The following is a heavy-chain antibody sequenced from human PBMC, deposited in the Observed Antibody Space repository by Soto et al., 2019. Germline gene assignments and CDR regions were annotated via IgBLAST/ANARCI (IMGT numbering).Heavy chain of an antibody. CDR2: ISAYNGNT. D-gene: IGHD2-2*01. V-gene: IGHV1-18*01. Sequence: ASVKVSCKASGYTFTSYGISWVRQAPGQGLEWMGWISAYNGNTNYAQKLQGRVTMTTDTSTSTAYMELRSLRSDDTAVYYCARDAHCSSTSCYNWFDPWGQGTLVTVYS. J-gene: IGHJ5*02. CDR3: ARDAHCSSTSCYNWFDP. CDR1: GYTFTSYG.